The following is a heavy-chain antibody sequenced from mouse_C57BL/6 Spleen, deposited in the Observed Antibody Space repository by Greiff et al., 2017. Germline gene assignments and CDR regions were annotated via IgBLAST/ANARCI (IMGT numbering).Heavy chain of an antibody. D-gene: IGHD3-1*01. CDR3: ARGRAVYWYFDV. J-gene: IGHJ1*03. Sequence: QVQLQQPGAELVKPGASVKLSCKASGYTFTSYWMQWVKQRPGQGLEWIGEIDPSDSYTNYNQKFKGKATLTVDTSSSTAYMQLSSLTSEDSAVYYCARGRAVYWYFDVWGTGTTVTVSS. CDR2: IDPSDSYT. CDR1: GYTFTSYW. V-gene: IGHV1-50*01.